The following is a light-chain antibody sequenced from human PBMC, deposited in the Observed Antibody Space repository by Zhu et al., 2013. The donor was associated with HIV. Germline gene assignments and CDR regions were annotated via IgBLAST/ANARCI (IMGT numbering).Light chain of an antibody. CDR2: EVN. CDR3: SSYTSVATVV. J-gene: IGLJ2*01. V-gene: IGLV2-14*01. Sequence: QSALTQPASVSGSPGQSITISCTGTTSDVGGYNYVSRYQQHPGKVPKLIIFEVNNRPSGISSRFSGSKSDNTASLTISGLQAEDEADYYCSSYTSVATVVFGGGTKLTVL. CDR1: TSDVGGYNY.